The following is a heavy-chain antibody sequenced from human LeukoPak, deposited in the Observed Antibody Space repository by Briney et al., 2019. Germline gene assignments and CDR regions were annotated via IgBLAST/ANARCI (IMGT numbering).Heavy chain of an antibody. CDR3: ARASGDTVDTTTMGSY. Sequence: GGSLRLSCAASGFTFSTYSMNWVRQAPGKVLEWVSSISSSSAYIYYADSVKGRFTISRDNAKNSLYLQMNSLRAEDTAVYYCARASGDTVDTTTMGSYWGQGTLVTVSS. V-gene: IGHV3-21*01. J-gene: IGHJ4*02. CDR2: ISSSSAYI. CDR1: GFTFSTYS. D-gene: IGHD5-18*01.